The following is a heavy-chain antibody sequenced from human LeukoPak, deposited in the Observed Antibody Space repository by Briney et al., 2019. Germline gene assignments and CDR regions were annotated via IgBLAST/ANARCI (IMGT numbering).Heavy chain of an antibody. V-gene: IGHV4-34*01. J-gene: IGHJ4*02. D-gene: IGHD2-15*01. Sequence: SETLSLTCAVYGGSFSGYYWSWIRQPPGKGLEWIGEINHSGSTNYNPSLKSRVTISVDTSKNQFSLKLSSVTAADTAVYYCAREVVIAATYDYWGQGTLVTVSS. CDR2: INHSGST. CDR3: AREVVIAATYDY. CDR1: GGSFSGYY.